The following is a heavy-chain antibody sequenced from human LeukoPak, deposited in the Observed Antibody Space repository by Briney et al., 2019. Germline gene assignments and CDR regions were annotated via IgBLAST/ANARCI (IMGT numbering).Heavy chain of an antibody. CDR2: ISNDGSHK. CDR3: AKERAVAILGKSRAPDYYYGIDV. CDR1: GFTFNDYG. J-gene: IGHJ6*02. Sequence: GGSRRLSCAASGFTFNDYGVHWVSQAPGKGLEWVAVISNDGSHKYYADFVKGRFPISRDNSKSTLYLELNNLRVEDTAVYYCAKERAVAILGKSRAPDYYYGIDVWGQGATFSASS. D-gene: IGHD6-19*01. V-gene: IGHV3-30*18.